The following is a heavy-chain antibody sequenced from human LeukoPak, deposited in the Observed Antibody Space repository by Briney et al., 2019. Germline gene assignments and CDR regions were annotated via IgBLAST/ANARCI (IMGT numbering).Heavy chain of an antibody. Sequence: EASVKVSCKASGGTFSSYAISWVRQAPGQGLEWMGGIIPIFGTANYALKFQGRVAMTRDSSIGTAYLELSSLSSDDTAVYYCVRGDNVVSTAMLLLRYWGQGTLVAVSS. V-gene: IGHV1-69*05. J-gene: IGHJ1*01. CDR3: VRGDNVVSTAMLLLRY. CDR1: GGTFSSYA. D-gene: IGHD2-21*02. CDR2: IIPIFGTA.